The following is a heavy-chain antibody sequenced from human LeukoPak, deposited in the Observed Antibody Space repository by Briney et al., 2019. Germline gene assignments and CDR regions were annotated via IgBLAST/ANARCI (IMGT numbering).Heavy chain of an antibody. CDR1: RFTFSSYA. Sequence: GGSLRLSCAASRFTFSSYAMSWVRQAPGKGLEWVSAISGSDGSTYYADSVKGRFTISRDNSKNTLYLQMNSLRAEDTAVYYCAKESDSSGYYYKTDWYFDLWGRGTLVTVSS. J-gene: IGHJ2*01. D-gene: IGHD3-22*01. V-gene: IGHV3-23*01. CDR3: AKESDSSGYYYKTDWYFDL. CDR2: ISGSDGST.